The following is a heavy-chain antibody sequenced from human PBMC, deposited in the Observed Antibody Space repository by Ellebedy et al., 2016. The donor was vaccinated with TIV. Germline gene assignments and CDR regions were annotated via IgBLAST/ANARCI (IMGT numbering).Heavy chain of an antibody. D-gene: IGHD6-19*01. CDR1: GGSISSYY. V-gene: IGHV4-59*01. CDR3: ARGGIAVAGPFDY. CDR2: IYYSGST. Sequence: SETLSLXCTVSGGSISSYYWSWIRQPPGKGLEWIGYIYYSGSTNYNPSLKSRVTISVDTSKNQFSLKLSSVTAADTAVYYCARGGIAVAGPFDYWGQGTLVTVSS. J-gene: IGHJ4*02.